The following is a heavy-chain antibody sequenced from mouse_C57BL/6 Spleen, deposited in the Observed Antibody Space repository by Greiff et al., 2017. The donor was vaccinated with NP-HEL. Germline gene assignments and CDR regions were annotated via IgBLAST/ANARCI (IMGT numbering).Heavy chain of an antibody. Sequence: QVQLQQSGAELAKPGASVKLSCKASGYTFTSYWMHWVKQRPGQGLEWIGYINPSSGYTKYNQKFKVKATLTADKSSSTAYRQLSSLTYEDSAVYYCATPLYYDYDRFAYGGKGTLVTVSA. D-gene: IGHD2-4*01. CDR2: INPSSGYT. J-gene: IGHJ3*01. CDR3: ATPLYYDYDRFAY. V-gene: IGHV1-7*01. CDR1: GYTFTSYW.